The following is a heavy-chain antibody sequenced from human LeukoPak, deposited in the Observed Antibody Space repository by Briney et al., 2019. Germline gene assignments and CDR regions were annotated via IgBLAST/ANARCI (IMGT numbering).Heavy chain of an antibody. CDR3: AREAEGGDIVVVPAAYFDY. D-gene: IGHD2-2*01. CDR2: MNPNSGNT. V-gene: IGHV1-8*03. CDR1: GYTFTSYD. Sequence: ASVKVSCKASGYTFTSYDINWVRQATGQGLEWMGWMNPNSGNTGYAQKFQGRVTITRNTSISTAYMELSSLRSEDTAVYYCAREAEGGDIVVVPAAYFDYWGQGTLVTVSS. J-gene: IGHJ4*02.